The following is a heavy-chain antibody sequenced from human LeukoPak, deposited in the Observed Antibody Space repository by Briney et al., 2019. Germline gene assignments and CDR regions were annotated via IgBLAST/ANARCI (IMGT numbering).Heavy chain of an antibody. V-gene: IGHV4-34*01. D-gene: IGHD2-2*02. CDR2: INHSGST. CDR1: GGSFSGYY. Sequence: SETLSLTCAVYGGSFSGYYWSWIRQPPGKGLEWIGEINHSGSTNYNPSLKSRVTISVDTSKNQFSLKLSSVTAADTAVYYCARGGEFVVVPAAIPARGNWLDPWGQGTLVTVSS. CDR3: ARGGEFVVVPAAIPARGNWLDP. J-gene: IGHJ5*02.